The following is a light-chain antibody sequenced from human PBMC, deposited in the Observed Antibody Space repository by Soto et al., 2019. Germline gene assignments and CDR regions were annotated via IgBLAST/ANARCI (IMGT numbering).Light chain of an antibody. CDR1: QSISSW. V-gene: IGKV1-5*01. CDR3: QQYNSYTWT. Sequence: DTQMTQSPSTLSASVGDRVTITCRDSQSISSWLAWYQQKRGKAPKLXIYDAYSLESGVPSRFSGSGSGTEFTLTISSLQPDDFATYYCQQYNSYTWTFGQGTKVDIK. J-gene: IGKJ1*01. CDR2: DAY.